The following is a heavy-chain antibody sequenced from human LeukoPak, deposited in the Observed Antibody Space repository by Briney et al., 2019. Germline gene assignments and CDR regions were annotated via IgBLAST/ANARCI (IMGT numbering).Heavy chain of an antibody. J-gene: IGHJ4*02. CDR2: INAGNGNT. D-gene: IGHD3-10*01. Sequence: ASVKVSCKASGYTFTTYAMHWVRQAPGQRLEWMGWINAGNGNTKYSQKFQGRVTISRDTSASTAYMELSSLRSEDTAVYYCASTGIWFGELPLDYWGQGTLVTVSP. V-gene: IGHV1-3*01. CDR1: GYTFTTYA. CDR3: ASTGIWFGELPLDY.